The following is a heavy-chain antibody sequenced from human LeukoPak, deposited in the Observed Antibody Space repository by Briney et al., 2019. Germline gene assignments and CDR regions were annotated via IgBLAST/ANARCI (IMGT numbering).Heavy chain of an antibody. V-gene: IGHV1-8*03. CDR2: MNPNSGNT. CDR3: ARAPPYSSSSNYMDV. CDR1: GYTFTSYD. D-gene: IGHD6-6*01. Sequence: GASVKVSCKAPGYTFTSYDINWVRRATGQGLEWMGWMNPNSGNTGYAQKFQGRVTITRNTSISTAYMELSSLRSEDTAVYYCARAPPYSSSSNYMDVWGKGTTVTVSS. J-gene: IGHJ6*03.